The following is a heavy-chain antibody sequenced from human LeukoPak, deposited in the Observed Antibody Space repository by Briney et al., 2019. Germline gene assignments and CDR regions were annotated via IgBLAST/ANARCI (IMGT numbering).Heavy chain of an antibody. J-gene: IGHJ4*02. CDR2: ISGSGGNT. Sequence: GGSLRLSCAASGFTFSSYAMNWVRQAPGKGLEWDSAISGSGGNTYYADSVKGRFTISRDNSKITLYLQMDSLRADDTAVYYCARPDCSSTSCYTLEYWGQGTLVTVSS. CDR3: ARPDCSSTSCYTLEY. V-gene: IGHV3-23*01. D-gene: IGHD2-2*02. CDR1: GFTFSSYA.